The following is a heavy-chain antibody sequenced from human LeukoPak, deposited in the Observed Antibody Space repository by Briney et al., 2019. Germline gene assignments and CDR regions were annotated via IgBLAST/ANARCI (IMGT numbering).Heavy chain of an antibody. J-gene: IGHJ5*02. CDR3: ALYCGGDCYSNWFDP. D-gene: IGHD2-21*02. CDR2: ISGSGGST. CDR1: GFTFSSYA. Sequence: PGGSLRLSCAASGFTFSSYAMSWVRQAPGKGLEWVSAISGSGGSTYYADSVKGRFTISRDNSKNTLYLQMNSLRAEDTAVYYCALYCGGDCYSNWFDPWGQGTLVTVSS. V-gene: IGHV3-23*01.